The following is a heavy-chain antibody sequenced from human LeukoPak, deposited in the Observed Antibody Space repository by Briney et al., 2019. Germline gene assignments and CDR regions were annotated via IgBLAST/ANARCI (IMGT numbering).Heavy chain of an antibody. CDR1: GFTFSSYG. V-gene: IGHV3-30*18. J-gene: IGHJ6*02. CDR3: AKGDSSGYYYDRPYGMDV. CDR2: ISYDGSNK. Sequence: PGRSLRLSCAASGFTFSSYGMHWVRQAPGKGLEWVAVISYDGSNKYYADSVKGRFTISRDNSKNTLYLQMNSLRAEDTAAYYCAKGDSSGYYYDRPYGMDVWGQGTTVTVSS. D-gene: IGHD3-22*01.